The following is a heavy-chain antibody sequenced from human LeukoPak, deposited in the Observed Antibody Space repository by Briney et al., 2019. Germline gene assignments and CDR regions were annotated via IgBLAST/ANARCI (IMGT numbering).Heavy chain of an antibody. D-gene: IGHD6-13*01. V-gene: IGHV3-49*04. Sequence: QTGRSLRLSCIASGFTFGDYAMTWVRQAPGKGLEWVGFIRSKVYGGTPEYAASVKGRFTISRDDSKGIAYLQMNSLRAEDTAVYYCARDTRAAAGSWVDAFDIWGQGTMVTVSS. CDR2: IRSKVYGGTP. CDR3: ARDTRAAAGSWVDAFDI. CDR1: GFTFGDYA. J-gene: IGHJ3*02.